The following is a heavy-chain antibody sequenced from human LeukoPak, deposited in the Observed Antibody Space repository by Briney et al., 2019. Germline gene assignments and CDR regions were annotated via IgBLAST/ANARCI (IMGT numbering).Heavy chain of an antibody. V-gene: IGHV1-69*05. CDR2: IIPIFGTA. CDR3: ASGRNLLLRYFDWLDYYNMDV. Sequence: SVKVSCKASGGTFSSYAISWVRQAPGQGLELMGRIIPIFGTANYAQKFQGRVTITTDESTSTAYMELSSLRSEDTAVYYCASGRNLLLRYFDWLDYYNMDVWGKGTTVTVSS. D-gene: IGHD3-9*01. J-gene: IGHJ6*03. CDR1: GGTFSSYA.